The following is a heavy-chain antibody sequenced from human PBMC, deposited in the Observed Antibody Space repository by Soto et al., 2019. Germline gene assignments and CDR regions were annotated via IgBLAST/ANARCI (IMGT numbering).Heavy chain of an antibody. CDR3: ARGSIEDYYDSSGYYLANWFDP. Sequence: QVQLQESGPGLVKPSQTLSLTCTVSGGSISSGGYYWSWIRQHPGKGLEWIGYIYYSGSNYYNPSLKSRVTISVHTSKNQFSLKLSSVTAADTAVYYCARGSIEDYYDSSGYYLANWFDPWGQGTLVTVSS. V-gene: IGHV4-31*03. CDR1: GGSISSGGYY. J-gene: IGHJ5*02. D-gene: IGHD3-22*01. CDR2: IYYSGSN.